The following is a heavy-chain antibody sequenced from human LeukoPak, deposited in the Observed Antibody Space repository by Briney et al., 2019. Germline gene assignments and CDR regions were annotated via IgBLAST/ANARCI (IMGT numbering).Heavy chain of an antibody. V-gene: IGHV3-11*01. CDR3: ARWFYDSSGYYNY. CDR2: ISTSGSTL. J-gene: IGHJ4*02. CDR1: GFTFSDYY. Sequence: GGSLRLSCSASGFTFSDYYMSWIRQAPGQGLEWVSYISTSGSTLYYADSVKGRFTISRDNAKNSLYLQMNSLRAEDTAVYYCARWFYDSSGYYNYWGQGTLVTVSS. D-gene: IGHD3-22*01.